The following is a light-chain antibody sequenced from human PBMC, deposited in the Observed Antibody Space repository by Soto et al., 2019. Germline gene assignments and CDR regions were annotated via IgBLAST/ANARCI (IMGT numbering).Light chain of an antibody. V-gene: IGKV3-20*01. CDR1: QRVSSSV. J-gene: IGKJ1*01. Sequence: EIVLTQSPGTLSLSPGERATLSCRSSQRVSSSVLAWDQQKPGQAPRLLIYGASSRPTGIPDRFSGSGSATDFTLTLRRMEPEDFAVYYCQQYGSSPWTFGQGTKVEIK. CDR3: QQYGSSPWT. CDR2: GAS.